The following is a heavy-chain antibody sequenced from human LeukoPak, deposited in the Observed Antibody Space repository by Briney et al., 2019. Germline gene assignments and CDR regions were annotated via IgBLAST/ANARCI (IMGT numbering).Heavy chain of an antibody. CDR1: GFTFNSYA. CDR3: AKTLSSSGSYHHPAFEY. CDR2: ISGSGVST. J-gene: IGHJ4*02. D-gene: IGHD3-10*01. V-gene: IGHV3-23*01. Sequence: GGSLRLSCAASGFTFNSYAMSWVRQAPGKGLEWVSTISGSGVSTDYADSVKGRFTASRDGSKNTVYLQMISLRSEDTAVYYCAKTLSSSGSYHHPAFEYWGQGTLVTVSS.